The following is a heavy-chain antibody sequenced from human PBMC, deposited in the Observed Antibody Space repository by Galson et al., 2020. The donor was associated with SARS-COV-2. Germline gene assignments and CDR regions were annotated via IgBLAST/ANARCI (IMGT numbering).Heavy chain of an antibody. J-gene: IGHJ5*02. CDR2: ITWNSRGV. D-gene: IGHD1-26*01. V-gene: IGHV3-9*01. CDR1: GFIFEDYA. Sequence: GGSLRLSCAGAGFIFEDYAMHWVRQAPGKGLEWVSGITWNSRGVAYADSVKGRFIISRDNAKNSLYLQMNDLRPEDTAFYFCTKKGLAETNDYSGNHLGGYFGPWGQGTLVTVSS. CDR3: TKKGLAETNDYSGNHLGGYFGP.